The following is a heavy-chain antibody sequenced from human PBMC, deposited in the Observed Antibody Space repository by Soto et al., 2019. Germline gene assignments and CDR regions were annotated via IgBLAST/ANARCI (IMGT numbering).Heavy chain of an antibody. V-gene: IGHV4-34*01. D-gene: IGHD2-21*01. J-gene: IGHJ3*01. CDR3: ACEEEDGIRYDV. Sequence: EKGLELIGEINHSGSTNYNPPLKSRVTISVDTSKNQFALELSSVTAADTDVYYCACEEEDGIRYDVW. CDR2: INHSGST.